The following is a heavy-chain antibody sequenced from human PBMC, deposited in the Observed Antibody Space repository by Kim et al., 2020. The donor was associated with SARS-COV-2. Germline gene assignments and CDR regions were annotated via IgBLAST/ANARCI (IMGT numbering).Heavy chain of an antibody. D-gene: IGHD3-10*01. CDR1: GGSISSYY. Sequence: SETLSLTCTVSGGSISSYYWSWIRQPPGKGLEWIGYIYYSGSTNYNPSLKSRVTISVDTSKNQFSLKLSSVTAADTAVYYCARQSRYGSGSYGGGYFDLWGRGTLVTVSS. V-gene: IGHV4-59*08. CDR3: ARQSRYGSGSYGGGYFDL. CDR2: IYYSGST. J-gene: IGHJ2*01.